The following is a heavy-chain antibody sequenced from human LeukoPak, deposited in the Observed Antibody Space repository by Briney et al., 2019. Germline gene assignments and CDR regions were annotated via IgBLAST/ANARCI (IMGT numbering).Heavy chain of an antibody. CDR3: ARGTGDPQRFDP. CDR2: ISSTGRIT. Sequence: GGSLRLSCVVSGLSISSYEMNWVRQAPGKGLEWVSYISSTGRITYYADSVKGRFTISRDNAKNSLYLQMNSLRDEDTAVYYCARGTGDPQRFDPWGQGTLVTVSS. D-gene: IGHD4-17*01. J-gene: IGHJ5*02. V-gene: IGHV3-48*02. CDR1: GLSISSYE.